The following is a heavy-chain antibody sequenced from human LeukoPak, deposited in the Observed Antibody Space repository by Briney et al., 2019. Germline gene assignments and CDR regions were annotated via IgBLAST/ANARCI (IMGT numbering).Heavy chain of an antibody. Sequence: ASVKVSCTASGYTFTSYDINWVRQAPGQGLEWMGWMNPNSGNTGYAQKFQGRVTITRNTSISTAYMELSSLRSEDTAVYYCASLGYSYGYTDYWGQGTLVTVSS. J-gene: IGHJ4*02. CDR2: MNPNSGNT. CDR3: ASLGYSYGYTDY. V-gene: IGHV1-8*01. CDR1: GYTFTSYD. D-gene: IGHD5-18*01.